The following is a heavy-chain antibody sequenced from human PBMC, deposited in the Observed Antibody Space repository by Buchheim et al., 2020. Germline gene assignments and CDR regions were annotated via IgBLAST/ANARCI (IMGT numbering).Heavy chain of an antibody. V-gene: IGHV3-30*18. CDR2: ISYDGSNK. CDR1: GFTFSSYG. Sequence: QVQLVESGGGVVQPGRSLRLSCAASGFTFSSYGMHWVRQAPGKGLEWVAVISYDGSNKYYADSVKGRFTISRDNSKNTLHLQMNSLRAEDTAVYYCAKPALYDSSGYNFDHWGQGTL. J-gene: IGHJ4*02. D-gene: IGHD3-22*01. CDR3: AKPALYDSSGYNFDH.